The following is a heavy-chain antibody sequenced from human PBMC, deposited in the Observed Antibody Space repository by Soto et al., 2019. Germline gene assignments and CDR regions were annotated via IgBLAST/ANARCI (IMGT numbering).Heavy chain of an antibody. CDR2: IIPLSASA. J-gene: IGHJ4*02. D-gene: IGHD6-13*01. Sequence: QVQLVQSGAEVKKPGSSVKVSCRASGVTLNDYAISWVRQAPGQGLEWMGGIIPLSASAKLAQKFQGRVTITVDKSTRTAYMELTSVRSEDTAVYYCATGLLAAAPLNYWGQGTLVTVSS. V-gene: IGHV1-69*06. CDR3: ATGLLAAAPLNY. CDR1: GVTLNDYA.